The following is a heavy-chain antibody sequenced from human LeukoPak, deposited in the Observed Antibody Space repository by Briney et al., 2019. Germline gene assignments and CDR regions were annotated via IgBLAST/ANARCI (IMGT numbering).Heavy chain of an antibody. CDR1: GGSISSYY. CDR2: IYYSGST. D-gene: IGHD5-12*01. J-gene: IGHJ4*02. Sequence: PSETLSLTCTVSGGSISSYYGSWIRQPPGKGLEWIGYIYYSGSTNYNPSLKSRVTISVDTSKNQFSLKLSSVTAADTAVYYCASGGYSGYDTPPFDYWGQGTLVTVSS. CDR3: ASGGYSGYDTPPFDY. V-gene: IGHV4-59*01.